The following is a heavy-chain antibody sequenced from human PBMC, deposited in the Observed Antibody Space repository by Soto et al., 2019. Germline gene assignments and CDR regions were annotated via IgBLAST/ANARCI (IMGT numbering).Heavy chain of an antibody. CDR2: ISSGGTTI. CDR3: ARALDFWSGYLSD. V-gene: IGHV3-11*04. J-gene: IGHJ4*02. D-gene: IGHD3-3*01. Sequence: GGSLRLSCAASGFTFSDYYMRWIRQAPGKGLEWVSYISSGGTTIYYADSVKGRFTISRDNAKNSLDLQMNSLRADDTAIYYCARALDFWSGYLSDWGQGTLVTVSS. CDR1: GFTFSDYY.